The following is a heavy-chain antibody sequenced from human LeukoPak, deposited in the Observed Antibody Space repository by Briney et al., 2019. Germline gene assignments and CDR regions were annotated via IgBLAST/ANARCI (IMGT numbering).Heavy chain of an antibody. D-gene: IGHD2-15*01. CDR3: ASSRYCSGGSCSRYYFDY. CDR1: GGSISSYY. V-gene: IGHV4-59*01. CDR2: IYYSGST. J-gene: IGHJ4*02. Sequence: SETLSLTCTVSGGSISSYYWSWIRQPPGKGLEWIGYIYYSGSTNYNPSLKSRVTISVDTSKNQFSLKLSSVTAADTAVYYCASSRYCSGGSCSRYYFDYWGQGTLVTVSS.